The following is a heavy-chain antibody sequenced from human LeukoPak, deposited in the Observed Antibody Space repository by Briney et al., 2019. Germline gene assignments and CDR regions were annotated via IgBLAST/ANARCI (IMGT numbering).Heavy chain of an antibody. CDR3: ARVSDYYDSSGYYPYFDY. J-gene: IGHJ4*02. Sequence: SVKVSCKASGYSFSSYGISWVRQAPGQGLEWMGGIIPIFGTANYAQKFQGRVTITADESTSTAYMELSSLRSEDTAVYYCARVSDYYDSSGYYPYFDYWGQGTLVTVSS. CDR1: GYSFSSYG. V-gene: IGHV1-69*13. CDR2: IIPIFGTA. D-gene: IGHD3-22*01.